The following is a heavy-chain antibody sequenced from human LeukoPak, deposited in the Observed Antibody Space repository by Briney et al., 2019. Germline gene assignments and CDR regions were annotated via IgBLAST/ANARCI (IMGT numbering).Heavy chain of an antibody. J-gene: IGHJ4*02. CDR2: ISYDGSNK. CDR3: AKESRGWYFDY. V-gene: IGHV3-30*18. D-gene: IGHD6-19*01. CDR1: GFTFSSYG. Sequence: GGSLRLSCAASGFTFSSYGMHWVRQAPGKGLEWVAVISYDGSNKYYADSVKGRFTISRDNSKNTLYLQMNSLRSDDTAVYYCAKESRGWYFDYWGQGTLVTVSS.